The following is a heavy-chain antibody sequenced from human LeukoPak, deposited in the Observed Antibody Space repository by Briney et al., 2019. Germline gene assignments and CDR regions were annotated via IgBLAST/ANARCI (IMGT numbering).Heavy chain of an antibody. CDR3: AREVRVGSYYFDY. V-gene: IGHV4-59*01. CDR1: GGSFSSYY. J-gene: IGHJ4*02. Sequence: SETLSLTCAVYGGSFSSYYWSWIRQPPGKGLEWIGYIYYSGSTNYNPSLKSRVTISVDTSKNQFSLKLSSVTAADTAVYYCAREVRVGSYYFDYWGQGTLVTVSS. D-gene: IGHD3-10*01. CDR2: IYYSGST.